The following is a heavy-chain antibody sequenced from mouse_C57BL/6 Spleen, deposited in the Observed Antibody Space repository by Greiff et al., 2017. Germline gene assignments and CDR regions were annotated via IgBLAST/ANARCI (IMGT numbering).Heavy chain of an antibody. CDR2: IHPNSGST. CDR3: ARAGYKAMDY. Sequence: QVQLQQSGAELVKPGASVKLSCKASGYTFTSYWMHWVKQRPGQGLEWIGMIHPNSGSTNYNEKFKSKATLTVDKSSSTAYMQLSSLTSEDSAVYYCARAGYKAMDYWGQGTSVTVSS. D-gene: IGHD1-3*01. CDR1: GYTFTSYW. J-gene: IGHJ4*01. V-gene: IGHV1-64*01.